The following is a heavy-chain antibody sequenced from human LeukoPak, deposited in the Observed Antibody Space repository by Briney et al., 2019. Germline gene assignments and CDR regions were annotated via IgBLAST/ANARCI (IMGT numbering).Heavy chain of an antibody. CDR2: FDPEDGET. D-gene: IGHD4-11*01. J-gene: IGHJ4*02. Sequence: GASVKVSCKVSGYTLTELSMHWVRQAPGKGLEGMGGFDPEDGETIYAQKFQGRVTMTEDTSTDTAYMELSSLRSEDTAVYYCATGVVTETLWDYWGQGTLVTVSS. V-gene: IGHV1-24*01. CDR3: ATGVVTETLWDY. CDR1: GYTLTELS.